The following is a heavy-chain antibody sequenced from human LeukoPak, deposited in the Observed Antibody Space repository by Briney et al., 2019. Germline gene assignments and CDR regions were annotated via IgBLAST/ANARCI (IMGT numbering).Heavy chain of an antibody. CDR1: GGTFSSYA. J-gene: IGHJ6*02. V-gene: IGHV1-69*04. Sequence: ASVKVSCKASGGTFSSYAISWVRQAPGQGLEWMGRIIPILGIANYAQKFQGRVTITADKSTSTAYMELSSLRSEDTAVYYCARDHRDDSSGLYYGMDVWGQGTTVIVSS. CDR3: ARDHRDDSSGLYYGMDV. CDR2: IIPILGIA. D-gene: IGHD3-22*01.